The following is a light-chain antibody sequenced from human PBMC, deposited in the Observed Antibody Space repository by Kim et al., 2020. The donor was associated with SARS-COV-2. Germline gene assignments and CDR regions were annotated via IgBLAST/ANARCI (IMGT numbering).Light chain of an antibody. Sequence: DIQMTQSPSSLSASVGDRVTITCQASQDINSFLNWHQQTPGKAPKLLIYDASNLETGVPSRFSGSGSGTDFTFTISSLQPEDIATYYCQQNDILPITFGQGTRLEIK. V-gene: IGKV1-33*01. CDR1: QDINSF. CDR3: QQNDILPIT. CDR2: DAS. J-gene: IGKJ5*01.